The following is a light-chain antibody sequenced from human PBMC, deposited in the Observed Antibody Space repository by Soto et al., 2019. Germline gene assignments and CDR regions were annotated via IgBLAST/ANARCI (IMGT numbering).Light chain of an antibody. CDR2: DAS. Sequence: EIVLKQSPATLSLSPGERATLSCRASQSVSSYLAWYQQKPGQAPRLLIYDASNRATGIPARFSGSGSGTDFTLTISSLEPEDVAVYYCQQRSNSPLTFGGGTKVEIK. J-gene: IGKJ4*01. CDR3: QQRSNSPLT. CDR1: QSVSSY. V-gene: IGKV3-11*01.